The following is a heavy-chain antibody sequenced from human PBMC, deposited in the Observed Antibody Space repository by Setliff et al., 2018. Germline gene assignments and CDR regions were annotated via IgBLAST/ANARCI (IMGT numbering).Heavy chain of an antibody. CDR2: ISA. CDR3: TRGPKDFVVPPTANIFDY. Sequence: GVSVKVSCKTSGYTFISYGINWVRQAPGQGLEWMGWISAYAQKFQGRVTMTTDTSTNTAFMELRSLRSDDTAVYYCTRGPKDFVVPPTANIFDYWGQGTVVTVSS. V-gene: IGHV1-18*01. D-gene: IGHD2-2*01. J-gene: IGHJ4*02. CDR1: GYTFISYG.